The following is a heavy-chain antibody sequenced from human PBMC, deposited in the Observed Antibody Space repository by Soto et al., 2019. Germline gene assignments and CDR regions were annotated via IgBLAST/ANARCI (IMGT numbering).Heavy chain of an antibody. J-gene: IGHJ2*01. CDR3: ARESYTPCDYAPEHFDL. Sequence: EVQLVESGGGLVKPGGSLRLSCAASGFTFSSYSMNWVRQAPGKGLEWVSSISSSSSYIYYADSVKGRFTISRDNAKNSLYLQMSSLRAEDTAVYYCARESYTPCDYAPEHFDLWGRGTLVTVSS. CDR1: GFTFSSYS. D-gene: IGHD4-17*01. V-gene: IGHV3-21*01. CDR2: ISSSSSYI.